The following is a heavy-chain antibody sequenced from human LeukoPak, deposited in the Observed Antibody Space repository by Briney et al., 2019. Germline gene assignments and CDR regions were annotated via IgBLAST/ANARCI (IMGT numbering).Heavy chain of an antibody. CDR2: IIPIFGTA. Sequence: ASVKVSCKASGGTFSSYAISWVRQAPGQGLEWMGGIIPIFGTANYAQKFQGRVTITADESTSTAYMELSSLRSDDTAVYYCARAPHIVGGGGAFDIWGQGTMVTVSS. CDR1: GGTFSSYA. D-gene: IGHD1-26*01. CDR3: ARAPHIVGGGGAFDI. J-gene: IGHJ3*02. V-gene: IGHV1-69*13.